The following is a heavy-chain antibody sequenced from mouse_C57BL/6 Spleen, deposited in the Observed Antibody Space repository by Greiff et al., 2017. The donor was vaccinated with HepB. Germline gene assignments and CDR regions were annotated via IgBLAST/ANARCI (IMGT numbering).Heavy chain of an antibody. CDR3: APGEYYSNYPFAY. J-gene: IGHJ3*01. CDR1: GYTFTDYN. D-gene: IGHD2-5*01. CDR2: INPNNGGT. V-gene: IGHV1-22*01. Sequence: EVKLQESGPELVKPGASVKMSCKASGYTFTDYNMHWVKQSHGKSLEWIGYINPNNGGTSYNQKFKGKATLTVNKSSSTAYMELRSLTSEDSAVYYCAPGEYYSNYPFAYWGQGTLVTVSA.